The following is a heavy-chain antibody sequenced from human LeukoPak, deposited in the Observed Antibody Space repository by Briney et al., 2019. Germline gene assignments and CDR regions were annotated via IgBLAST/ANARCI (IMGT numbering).Heavy chain of an antibody. J-gene: IGHJ4*02. V-gene: IGHV3-48*04. CDR2: ISSSSSTI. Sequence: GGSLRLSCAASGFTFSSYSMNWVRQAPGKGLEWVSYISSSSSTIYYADSVKGRFTISRDNAKNSLYLQMNSLRAEDTAVYYCARDDRNSITGTTATVDYWGQGTLVTVSS. CDR1: GFTFSSYS. D-gene: IGHD1-20*01. CDR3: ARDDRNSITGTTATVDY.